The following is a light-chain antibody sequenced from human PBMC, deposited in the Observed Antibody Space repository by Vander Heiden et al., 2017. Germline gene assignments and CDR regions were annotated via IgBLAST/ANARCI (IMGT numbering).Light chain of an antibody. CDR1: QSVSSSY. CDR3: QQDGSSSWT. J-gene: IGKJ1*01. CDR2: GAS. Sequence: DTVFTQSPGTLSLSPGERATLSCRASQSVSSSYLAWYQQKPGQAPRLLIYGASSRATGIPDRFSGSGSGTDFTLTISRLEPEDFAVYYCQQDGSSSWTFGQGTKVEIK. V-gene: IGKV3-20*01.